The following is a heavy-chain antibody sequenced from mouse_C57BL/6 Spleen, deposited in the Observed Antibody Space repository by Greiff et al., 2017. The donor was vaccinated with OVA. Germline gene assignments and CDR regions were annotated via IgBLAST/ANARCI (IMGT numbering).Heavy chain of an antibody. J-gene: IGHJ4*01. V-gene: IGHV1-82*01. CDR2: IYPGDGDT. CDR3: AKLGYAMDY. Sequence: VQLQQSGPELVKPGASVKISCKASGYAFSSSWMNWVKQRPGKCLEWIGRIYPGDGDTNYNGKFKGKATLTADKSSSTAYMQLSSLTSEDSAVYFCAKLGYAMDYWGQGTSVTVSS. CDR1: GYAFSSSW. D-gene: IGHD4-1*01.